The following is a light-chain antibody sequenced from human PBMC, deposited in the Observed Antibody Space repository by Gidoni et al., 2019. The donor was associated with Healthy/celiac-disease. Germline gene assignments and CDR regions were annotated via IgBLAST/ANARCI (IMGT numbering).Light chain of an antibody. CDR2: AAS. V-gene: IGKV1-9*01. CDR3: QQLNSYTWT. CDR1: QGISSY. J-gene: IGKJ1*01. Sequence: DIQLPQSPSFLSASVGDRVTITCRASQGISSYLAWYQQKPGKAPKLLIYAASTLQSGVPSRFSGSGSGTEFTLTISSLQPEDFATYYCQQLNSYTWTFGQGTKVEIK.